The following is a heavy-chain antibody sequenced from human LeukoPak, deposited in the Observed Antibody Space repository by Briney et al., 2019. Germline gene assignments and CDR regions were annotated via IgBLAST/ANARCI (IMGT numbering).Heavy chain of an antibody. CDR2: IKSSGGST. CDR3: ARGVYSSSSVNWFDP. V-gene: IGHV1-46*01. CDR1: GYTFTSYY. Sequence: ASVKVSCKASGYTFTSYYMHWVRQAPGQGLEWMGIIKSSGGSTTYAQKFQGRVTMTRDTSTSTVYMELSSLRSEDTAVYYCARGVYSSSSVNWFDPWGQGTLVTVSS. J-gene: IGHJ5*02. D-gene: IGHD6-6*01.